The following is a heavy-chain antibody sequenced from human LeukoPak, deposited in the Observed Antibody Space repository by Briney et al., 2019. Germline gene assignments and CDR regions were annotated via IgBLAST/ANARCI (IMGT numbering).Heavy chain of an antibody. CDR3: ARASRSSDTSVLRFLEWLLYG. V-gene: IGHV1-2*02. CDR2: INPNSGGT. CDR1: GYTFTDYH. D-gene: IGHD3-3*01. Sequence: ASVKVSCKASGYTFTDYHVHWVRQAPGQGLEWMGWINPNSGGTSYAQKFQGRVTMTRDTSISTAYMELSRLRSDDTAVYYCARASRSSDTSVLRFLEWLLYGWGQGTLVTVSS. J-gene: IGHJ4*02.